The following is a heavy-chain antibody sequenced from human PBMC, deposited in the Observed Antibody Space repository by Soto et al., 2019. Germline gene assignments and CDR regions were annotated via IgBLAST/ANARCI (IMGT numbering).Heavy chain of an antibody. Sequence: GGSLRLSCAASGFTFSSYDMHWVRQATGKGLEWVSAIGTAGDTYYPGSVKGRFTISRENAKNSLYLQMNSPRAGDTAVYYCARGYCTNGVCYYFDYWGQGTLVTVSS. D-gene: IGHD2-8*01. CDR3: ARGYCTNGVCYYFDY. J-gene: IGHJ4*02. V-gene: IGHV3-13*01. CDR1: GFTFSSYD. CDR2: IGTAGDT.